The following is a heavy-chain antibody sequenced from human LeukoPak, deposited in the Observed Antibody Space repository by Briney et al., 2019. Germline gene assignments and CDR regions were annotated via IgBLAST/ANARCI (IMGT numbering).Heavy chain of an antibody. Sequence: SGGSLRLSCAASGFTFSDYYMSWIRQAPGKGLEWVSYISSSGSTIYYADSVKGRFTISRDNAKNSLYLQMNSLRAEDTAVYYCARGRYDSSGYYSIFDYWGQGTLVTVSS. CDR3: ARGRYDSSGYYSIFDY. CDR1: GFTFSDYY. J-gene: IGHJ4*02. V-gene: IGHV3-11*01. CDR2: ISSSGSTI. D-gene: IGHD3-22*01.